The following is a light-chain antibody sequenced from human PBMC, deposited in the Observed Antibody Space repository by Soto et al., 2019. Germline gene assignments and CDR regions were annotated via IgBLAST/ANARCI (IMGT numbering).Light chain of an antibody. CDR3: QQYYTWPPYA. J-gene: IGKJ2*01. CDR2: GAS. CDR1: QSVATN. V-gene: IGKV3-15*01. Sequence: EIVMTQSPATLSVSPGGRATLSCRASQSVATNLAWYQQKPGQAPRLLIHGASIKATGVPTRFSGSGAGTEFTLIISSLQSEDFAIYYCQQYYTWPPYAFGQGTKLEIK.